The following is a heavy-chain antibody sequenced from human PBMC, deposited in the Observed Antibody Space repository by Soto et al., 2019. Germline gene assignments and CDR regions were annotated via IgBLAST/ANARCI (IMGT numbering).Heavy chain of an antibody. CDR2: ISSDGSNK. CDR3: AKDIGFVAVVPPVDAGYGLDV. Sequence: GGSLRLSCAASGFIFSSAGMHWVRQAPGKGLEWVAVISSDGSNKFYADSMKGRFTISRDNSKNTLYLQMNSLRVEDTAVYFCAKDIGFVAVVPPVDAGYGLDVWGQGTTVTVSS. J-gene: IGHJ6*02. CDR1: GFIFSSAG. V-gene: IGHV3-30*18. D-gene: IGHD2-2*01.